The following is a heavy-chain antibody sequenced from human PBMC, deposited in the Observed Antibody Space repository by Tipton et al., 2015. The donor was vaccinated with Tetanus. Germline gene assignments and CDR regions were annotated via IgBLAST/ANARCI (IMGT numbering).Heavy chain of an antibody. J-gene: IGHJ4*02. CDR3: ARHLTYTYTSRYFDY. Sequence: TLSLTCIVSGDAISTNSYFWGWIRQPPGKGLEWVGTITYSGSTYYNPSLQSRVTVSADTSKNQFSLRLTSVTAADSAVYYCARHLTYTYTSRYFDYWGLGTLVTVSS. D-gene: IGHD5-18*01. CDR2: ITYSGST. V-gene: IGHV4-39*01. CDR1: GDAISTNSYF.